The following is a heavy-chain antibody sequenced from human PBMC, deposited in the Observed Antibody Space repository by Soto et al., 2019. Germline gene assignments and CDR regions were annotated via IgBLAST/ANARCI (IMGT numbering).Heavy chain of an antibody. CDR3: AREISLSRRDPYYYYSYMDV. CDR2: ISAYNGNT. Sequence: ASVKVSCKASGYTFTSYGISWVQQAPGQGLEWMGWISAYNGNTNYAQKLQGRVTMTTDTSTSTAYMELRSLRSDDTAVYYCAREISLSRRDPYYYYSYMDVWGKGTTVTVSS. V-gene: IGHV1-18*01. D-gene: IGHD3-16*02. J-gene: IGHJ6*03. CDR1: GYTFTSYG.